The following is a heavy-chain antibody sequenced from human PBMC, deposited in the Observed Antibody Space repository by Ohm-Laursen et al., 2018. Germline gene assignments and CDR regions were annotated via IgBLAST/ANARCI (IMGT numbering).Heavy chain of an antibody. J-gene: IGHJ6*02. Sequence: PSQTLSLTCTVSGGSISDNSWTWIRQPAGKGLEWVGRINNRGSTNSSPSLKSRVTISVDTSKNQFSLKLSSVTAADTAVYYCARYTAPYYYYGMDVWGQGTTVTVSS. D-gene: IGHD1-1*01. CDR1: GGSISDNS. CDR2: INNRGST. CDR3: ARYTAPYYYYGMDV. V-gene: IGHV4-4*07.